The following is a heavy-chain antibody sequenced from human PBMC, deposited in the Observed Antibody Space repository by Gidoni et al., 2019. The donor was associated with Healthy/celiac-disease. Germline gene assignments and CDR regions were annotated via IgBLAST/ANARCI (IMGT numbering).Heavy chain of an antibody. CDR2: IYYSGST. D-gene: IGHD6-13*01. CDR3: ARDRIAAAGRFDP. Sequence: QLQLQESGPGLVKPSETLSLTCTVSGGSISSSSYYWGWIRQPPGKGLEWIGSIYYSGSTYYNPSLKSRVTISVDTSKNQFSLKLSSVTAADTAVYYCARDRIAAAGRFDPWGQGTLVTVSS. CDR1: GGSISSSSYY. V-gene: IGHV4-39*07. J-gene: IGHJ5*02.